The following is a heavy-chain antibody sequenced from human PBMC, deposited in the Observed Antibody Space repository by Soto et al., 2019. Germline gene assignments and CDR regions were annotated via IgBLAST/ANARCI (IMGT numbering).Heavy chain of an antibody. CDR3: ARAPRGSGYDYYYYGMDV. D-gene: IGHD5-12*01. CDR2: ISYDGSNK. V-gene: IGHV3-30-3*01. J-gene: IGHJ6*02. CDR1: GFTFSSYA. Sequence: PGGSLRLSCAASGFTFSSYAMHWVRQAPGKGLEWVAVISYDGSNKYYADSVKGRFTISRDNSKNTLYLQMNSLRAEDTAVHYCARAPRGSGYDYYYYGMDVWGQGTTVTVSS.